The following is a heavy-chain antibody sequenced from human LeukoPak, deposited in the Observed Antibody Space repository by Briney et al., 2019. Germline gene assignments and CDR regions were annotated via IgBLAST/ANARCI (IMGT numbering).Heavy chain of an antibody. D-gene: IGHD6-19*01. CDR3: AKDLHTSGWLHDFDY. V-gene: IGHV3-30*18. CDR2: MSYDGSNK. J-gene: IGHJ4*02. CDR1: GFTFRSYG. Sequence: PGGSLRLSCAASGFTFRSYGMHWVRQAPGKGLEWVAVMSYDGSNKYYADSVKGRFTISRDNSKNTLYLQMNSLRAEDTAVCYCAKDLHTSGWLHDFDYWGQGTLVTVSS.